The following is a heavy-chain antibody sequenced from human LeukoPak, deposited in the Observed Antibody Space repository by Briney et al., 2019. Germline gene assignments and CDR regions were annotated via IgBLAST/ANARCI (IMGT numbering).Heavy chain of an antibody. Sequence: ASVKVSCKASGYTFTGYYMHWVRQAPGQGLEWMGWINPNSGDTDYAQKFQGWVTMTRDTSISTAYMELSRLRSDDTAVYYCARAPDILTGYYLDYWGQGTLVTVSS. CDR2: INPNSGDT. J-gene: IGHJ4*02. CDR3: ARAPDILTGYYLDY. D-gene: IGHD3-9*01. CDR1: GYTFTGYY. V-gene: IGHV1-2*04.